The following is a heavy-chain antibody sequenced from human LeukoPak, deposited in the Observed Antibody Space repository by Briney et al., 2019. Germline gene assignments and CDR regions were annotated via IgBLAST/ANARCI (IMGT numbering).Heavy chain of an antibody. CDR3: AKTYYYDSDPFDY. CDR2: INWNSGSI. CDR1: GFTFDDYA. J-gene: IGHJ4*02. D-gene: IGHD3-22*01. V-gene: IGHV3-9*01. Sequence: TGGSLRLSCAASGFTFDDYAMHWVRQTPGKGLDWVSGINWNSGSIDYADSVKGRFTISRDNSKNTLYLQMNSLRAEDTAVYYCAKTYYYDSDPFDYWGQGTLVTVSS.